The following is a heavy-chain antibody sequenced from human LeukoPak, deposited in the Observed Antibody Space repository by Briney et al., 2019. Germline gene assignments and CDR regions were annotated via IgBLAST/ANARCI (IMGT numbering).Heavy chain of an antibody. CDR1: GFTFSSYS. Sequence: GGSLRLSCAASGFTFSSYSMNWVRQAPGKGLEWVSSISSSSSSYIYYADSVKGRFTISRDNAKNSLYLQMNSLRAEDTAVYYCAGELDTPPSVYFDYWGQGTLVTVSS. V-gene: IGHV3-21*01. D-gene: IGHD5-18*01. CDR2: ISSSSSSYI. J-gene: IGHJ4*02. CDR3: AGELDTPPSVYFDY.